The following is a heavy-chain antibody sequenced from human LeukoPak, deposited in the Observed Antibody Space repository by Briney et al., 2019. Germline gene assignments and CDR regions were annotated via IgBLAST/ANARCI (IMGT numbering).Heavy chain of an antibody. CDR1: GFTFTSST. V-gene: IGHV1-58*02. CDR3: AGTPWFGELTLDY. D-gene: IGHD3-10*01. J-gene: IGHJ4*02. Sequence: TSVKVSCKASGFTFTSSTIQWVRQARGQRLEWIGWNVVGSGNTNYAQKFQERVIITRDMSTTTVYMELSSLRSEDTAVYYCAGTPWFGELTLDYWGQGTLVTVSS. CDR2: NVVGSGNT.